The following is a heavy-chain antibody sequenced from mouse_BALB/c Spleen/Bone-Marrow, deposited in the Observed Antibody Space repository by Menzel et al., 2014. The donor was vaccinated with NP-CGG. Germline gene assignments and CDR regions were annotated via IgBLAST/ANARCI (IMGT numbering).Heavy chain of an antibody. V-gene: IGHV1S56*01. D-gene: IGHD2-4*01. CDR1: GYTFTSYY. J-gene: IGHJ4*01. CDR2: IYPGDFNT. Sequence: VQLKQSGPELVKPGASVRISCKASGYTFTSYYVHWVRQRPGQGLEWIGWIYPGDFNTKYNEKFKGKATLTADKSPSTASMQVSSLTSEDSAVYFCARKSQRAYDSMNYWGQGTSVTVSS. CDR3: ARKSQRAYDSMNY.